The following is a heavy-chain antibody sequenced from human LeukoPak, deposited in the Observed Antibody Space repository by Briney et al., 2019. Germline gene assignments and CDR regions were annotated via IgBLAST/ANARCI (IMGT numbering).Heavy chain of an antibody. J-gene: IGHJ4*02. CDR2: IYHSGST. CDR1: GGSISSSHW. V-gene: IGHV4-4*02. CDR3: ARVDSSGWYPANGYFDY. D-gene: IGHD6-19*01. Sequence: SGTLSLTCAVSGGSISSSHWWSWVRQPPGKGLEWIGEIYHSGSTNYNPSLKSRVTISVDKSKNQFSLKLSSVTAADTAVYYCARVDSSGWYPANGYFDYWGQGTLVTVSS.